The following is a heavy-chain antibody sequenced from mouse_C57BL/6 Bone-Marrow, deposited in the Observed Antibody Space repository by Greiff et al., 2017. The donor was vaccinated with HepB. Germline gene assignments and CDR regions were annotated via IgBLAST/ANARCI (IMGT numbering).Heavy chain of an antibody. D-gene: IGHD1-1*01. CDR2: ISDGGSYT. J-gene: IGHJ4*01. CDR1: GFTFSSYA. CDR3: ARFTTVDYYAMDY. Sequence: DVKLVESGGGLVKPGGSLKLSCAASGFTFSSYAMSWVRQTPEKRLEWVATISDGGSYTYYPDNVKGRFTISRDNAKNNLYLQMSHLKSEDTAMYYCARFTTVDYYAMDYWGQGTSVTVSS. V-gene: IGHV5-4*03.